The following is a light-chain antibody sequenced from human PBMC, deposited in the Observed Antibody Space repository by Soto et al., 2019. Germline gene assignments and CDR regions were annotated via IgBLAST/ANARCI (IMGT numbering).Light chain of an antibody. V-gene: IGKV1-16*02. CDR2: AAS. CDR1: QAISNS. CDR3: QQYNSYPYT. J-gene: IGKJ2*01. Sequence: DIQTTQSPSSLSASVGDRVTITCRASQAISNSLAWLQQKPGKAPKSLMYAASRLQSGVPAKFSGSGSGTDFTLTISSLQPEDLAIYYCQQYNSYPYTLGQGTKLEIK.